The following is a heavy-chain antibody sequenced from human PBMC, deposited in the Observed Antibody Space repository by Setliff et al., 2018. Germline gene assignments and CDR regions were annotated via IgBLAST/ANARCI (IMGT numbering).Heavy chain of an antibody. V-gene: IGHV5-51*01. Sequence: PGESLKISCKGSGYSFTSYWIGWVRQMPGKGLEWMGIIYPGDSDTRYSPSFQGQVTISADKSISTAYLQWSSLKASDTAMYYCARWGKISGYDSSPTYYYYYGMDVWGQGTLVTVSS. J-gene: IGHJ6*02. CDR1: GYSFTSYW. CDR3: ARWGKISGYDSSPTYYYYYGMDV. CDR2: IYPGDSDT. D-gene: IGHD5-12*01.